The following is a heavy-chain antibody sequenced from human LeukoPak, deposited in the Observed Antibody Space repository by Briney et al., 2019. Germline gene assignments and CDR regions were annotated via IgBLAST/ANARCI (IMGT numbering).Heavy chain of an antibody. CDR3: ARFPGFGSGTYRIDY. CDR1: GSTFNNYA. CDR2: ISGGGETT. V-gene: IGHV3-23*01. D-gene: IGHD3-10*01. J-gene: IGHJ4*02. Sequence: PGGSLRLSCAASGSTFNNYAMNWVRQAPGKGLEWDSSISGGGETTYYADSAKGRFTISRDNSQNTLYLQMNNLRADDTALYYCARFPGFGSGTYRIDYWGQGTLVTVSS.